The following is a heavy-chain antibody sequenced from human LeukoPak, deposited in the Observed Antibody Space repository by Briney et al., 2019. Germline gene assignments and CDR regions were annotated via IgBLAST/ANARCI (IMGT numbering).Heavy chain of an antibody. V-gene: IGHV1-8*01. CDR1: GYTFTSYD. CDR2: MNPNSGNT. D-gene: IGHD3-9*01. J-gene: IGHJ5*02. CDR3: ARIYYDILTGYRRFDP. Sequence: ASVKVSCKASGYTFTSYDINWVRQATGLGLEWMGWMNPNSGNTGYAQKFQGRVTMTRNTSISTAYMELSSLRSEDTAVYYCARIYYDILTGYRRFDPWGQRTLVTVSS.